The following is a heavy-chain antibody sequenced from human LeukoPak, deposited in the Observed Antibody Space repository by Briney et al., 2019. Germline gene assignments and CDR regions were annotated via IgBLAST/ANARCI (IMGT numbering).Heavy chain of an antibody. CDR3: TTESQRFLEWLPANPDYYYVDV. J-gene: IGHJ6*03. V-gene: IGHV3-15*01. D-gene: IGHD3-3*01. CDR2: IKSKTDGGTT. Sequence: GGSLRLSCAASGFTFSNAWMSWVRQAPGKGLEWVGRIKSKTDGGTTDYAAPVKGRFTISRDDSKNTLYLQMNSLKTEDTAVYYCTTESQRFLEWLPANPDYYYVDVWGKGTTVTVSS. CDR1: GFTFSNAW.